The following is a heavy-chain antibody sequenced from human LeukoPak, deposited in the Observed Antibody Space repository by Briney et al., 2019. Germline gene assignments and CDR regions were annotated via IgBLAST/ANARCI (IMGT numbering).Heavy chain of an antibody. J-gene: IGHJ4*02. CDR1: GGSISSYY. Sequence: KPSETLSLTCTVSGGSISSYYWSWIRQPPGKGLEWIGYTYYSGSTNYNPSLKSRVTISVDTSKNQFSLKLSSVTAADTAVYYCARVGGSGSYDYFDYWGQGTLVTVSS. CDR2: TYYSGST. V-gene: IGHV4-59*01. CDR3: ARVGGSGSYDYFDY. D-gene: IGHD3-10*01.